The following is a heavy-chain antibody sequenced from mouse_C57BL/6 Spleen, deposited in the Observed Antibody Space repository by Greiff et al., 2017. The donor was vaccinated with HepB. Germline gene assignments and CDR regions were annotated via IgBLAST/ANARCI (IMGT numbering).Heavy chain of an antibody. J-gene: IGHJ2*01. CDR3: ARSITTVVATH. Sequence: LQESGPELVKPGASVKISCKASGYAFSSSWMNWVKQRPGKGLEWIGRIYPGDGDTNYNGKFKGKATLTADKSSSTAYMQLSSLTSEDSAVYFCARSITTVVATHWGQGTTLTVSS. CDR1: GYAFSSSW. D-gene: IGHD1-1*01. CDR2: IYPGDGDT. V-gene: IGHV1-82*01.